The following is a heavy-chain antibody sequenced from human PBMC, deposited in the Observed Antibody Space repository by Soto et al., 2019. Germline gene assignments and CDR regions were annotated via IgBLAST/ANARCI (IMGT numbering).Heavy chain of an antibody. CDR2: IYYSGST. V-gene: IGHV4-39*01. D-gene: IGHD2-15*01. CDR1: GGSISSSNYY. CDR3: ARGGYCSGASCAYMGHYYYYGMDV. Sequence: SETLCLTCTVSGGSISSSNYYWGWIRQPPGKGLEGIGSIYYSGSTYYNPSLKSRVTISVDTSENQFSLKLSSVTAADTAMYYCARGGYCSGASCAYMGHYYYYGMDVWGQGTTVTVSS. J-gene: IGHJ6*02.